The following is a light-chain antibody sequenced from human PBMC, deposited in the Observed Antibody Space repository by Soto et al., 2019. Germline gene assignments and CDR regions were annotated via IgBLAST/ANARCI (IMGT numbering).Light chain of an antibody. CDR3: QQYNNWPLT. J-gene: IGKJ1*01. Sequence: EIVMTQSPATLSLSPGERATLSCRASQSVSSNLAWYQQKPGQAPRLLIYAASTRATGITARFSGSGSGTEFTLTISSLQHEEFAVYYCQQYNNWPLTVGQWTKVEIK. CDR1: QSVSSN. V-gene: IGKV3-15*01. CDR2: AAS.